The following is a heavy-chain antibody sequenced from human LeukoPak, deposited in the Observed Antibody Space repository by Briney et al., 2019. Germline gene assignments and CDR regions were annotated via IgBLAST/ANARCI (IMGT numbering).Heavy chain of an antibody. CDR1: GGSSSSGTYY. J-gene: IGHJ4*02. D-gene: IGHD6-19*01. Sequence: SETLSLTCTVSGGSSSSGTYYWSWIRQPPGKGQEGIGYISYSGSTNYNPSLKSRVTISVDTSKNQFSLKLSSVTAADTAVYYCATPRGCSSGWSGIYDYWGQGTLVTVSS. CDR2: ISYSGST. CDR3: ATPRGCSSGWSGIYDY. V-gene: IGHV4-61*01.